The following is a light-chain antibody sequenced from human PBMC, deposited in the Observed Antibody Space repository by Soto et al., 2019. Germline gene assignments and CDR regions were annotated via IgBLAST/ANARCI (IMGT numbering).Light chain of an antibody. CDR3: QQYYSTPFT. Sequence: DIVMTQSPDSLALSLGERATITCKSSQNILYRSNNKNSLAWYRQKPGQPPKLLIYWASTRGAGVPDRFSGSGSGTDFTLTISGLQPEDVTVYYCQQYYSTPFTFGPGTKVDI. CDR2: WAS. J-gene: IGKJ3*01. CDR1: QNILYRSNNKNS. V-gene: IGKV4-1*01.